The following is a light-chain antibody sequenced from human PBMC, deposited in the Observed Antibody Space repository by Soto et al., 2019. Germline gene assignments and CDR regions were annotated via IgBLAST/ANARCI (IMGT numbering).Light chain of an antibody. CDR3: QQYGSSPWT. CDR2: GAS. Sequence: ETVLTQSPGTLSLSPGERATLSCRASQSISSTYLAWYHQKPGQAPRLLIYGASSRATGIPDMFSGSGSGTDFTLTISRLEPEDFAVYYCQQYGSSPWTFGQGTKVEIK. J-gene: IGKJ1*01. V-gene: IGKV3-20*01. CDR1: QSISSTY.